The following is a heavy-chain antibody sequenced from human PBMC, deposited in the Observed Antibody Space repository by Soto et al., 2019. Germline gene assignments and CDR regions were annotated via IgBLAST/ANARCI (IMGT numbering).Heavy chain of an antibody. J-gene: IGHJ6*02. CDR2: FDPEDGET. V-gene: IGHV1-24*01. CDR3: ARAQEGSWYLRQKDYYYGMDV. Sequence: ASVKVSCKVSGYTLTELSMHWVRQAPGKGLEWMGGFDPEDGETIYAQKFQGRVTMTEDTSTDTAYMELSSLRSEDTAVYYCARAQEGSWYLRQKDYYYGMDVWGQGTTVTVSS. D-gene: IGHD4-17*01. CDR1: GYTLTELS.